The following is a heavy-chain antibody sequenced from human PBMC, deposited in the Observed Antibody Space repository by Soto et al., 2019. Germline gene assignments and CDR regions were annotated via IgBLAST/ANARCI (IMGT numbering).Heavy chain of an antibody. CDR2: INPSGGST. CDR1: GYTFTSYY. V-gene: IGHV1-46*01. D-gene: IGHD2-2*01. J-gene: IGHJ6*02. Sequence: ASVKVSCKASGYTFTSYYMHWVRQAPGQGLEWMGIINPSGGSTSYAQKFQGRVTMTRDTSTSTVYMELSSLRSEDTAVYYCARALGYCSSTSCLRQRGIWYYYGMDVWGQGTTVTVS. CDR3: ARALGYCSSTSCLRQRGIWYYYGMDV.